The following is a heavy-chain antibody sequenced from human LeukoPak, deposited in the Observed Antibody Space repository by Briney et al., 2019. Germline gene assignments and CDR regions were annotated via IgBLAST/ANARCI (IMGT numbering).Heavy chain of an antibody. CDR1: GYTFTSYC. CDR2: VRAYNGNT. J-gene: IGHJ3*02. V-gene: IGHV1-18*01. CDR3: ARDERYCSSASCQGMLYDAFDS. Sequence: AAVTVSCMASGYTFTSYCISWVRQAPGQGLEWMGWVRAYNGNTNYAQKLQGRVTMTTDTSTSTAYLELRSLRSDDTAVYNCARDERYCSSASCQGMLYDAFDSLGRGTMVTVSS. D-gene: IGHD2-2*01.